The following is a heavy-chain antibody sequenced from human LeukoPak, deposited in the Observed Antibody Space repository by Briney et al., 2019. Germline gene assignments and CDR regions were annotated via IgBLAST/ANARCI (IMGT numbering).Heavy chain of an antibody. Sequence: ASVKVSCKASGYTFTSYGISWVRQAPAQGLEWMGWISAYNGNTNYAQKLQGRVTMTTDTSTSTAYMELRSLRSDDTAVYYCARDRAVRGVIITSPLDCWGQGTLVTVSS. CDR3: ARDRAVRGVIITSPLDC. J-gene: IGHJ4*02. V-gene: IGHV1-18*01. D-gene: IGHD3-10*01. CDR2: ISAYNGNT. CDR1: GYTFTSYG.